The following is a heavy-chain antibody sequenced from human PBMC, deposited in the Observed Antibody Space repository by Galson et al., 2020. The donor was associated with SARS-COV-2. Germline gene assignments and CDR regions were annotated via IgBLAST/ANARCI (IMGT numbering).Heavy chain of an antibody. CDR3: ARLSGINVGENWFES. Sequence: SETLSLTCAVSGGSISSPNTWWSWVRKHPGKGLEWIGEIFHSRGTNYNPSLRSRVTISVDKSNNQFPRKLSSVTAADTAIYYCARLSGINVGENWFESWGQGTLVTGAS. D-gene: IGHD2-21*01. CDR2: IFHSRGT. V-gene: IGHV4-4*02. CDR1: GGSISSPNTW. J-gene: IGHJ5*01.